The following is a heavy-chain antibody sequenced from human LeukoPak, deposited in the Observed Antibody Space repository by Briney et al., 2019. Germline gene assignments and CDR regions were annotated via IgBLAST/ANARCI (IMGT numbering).Heavy chain of an antibody. V-gene: IGHV1-18*01. CDR3: ARDGYYYGSGSYYRGFDY. CDR2: ISAYNGNT. D-gene: IGHD3-10*01. Sequence: GASVKVSCKASGYTFTSYGISWVRQAPGQGLEWMGWISAYNGNTNYAQKLQGRVTMTTDTSTSTAYMELRSLRSDDTAVYYCARDGYYYGSGSYYRGFDYWGRGTLVTVSS. CDR1: GYTFTSYG. J-gene: IGHJ4*02.